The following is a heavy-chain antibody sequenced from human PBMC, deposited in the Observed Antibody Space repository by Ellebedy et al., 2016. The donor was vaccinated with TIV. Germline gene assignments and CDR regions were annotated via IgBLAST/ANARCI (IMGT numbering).Heavy chain of an antibody. CDR1: GYTLTGYY. D-gene: IGHD2-2*01. V-gene: IGHV1-2*02. CDR2: INPNSGGT. J-gene: IGHJ5*02. Sequence: AASVKVSCKASGYTLTGYYMHWVRQAPGQGLEWMGWINPNSGGTNYAQKFQGRVTMTRDTSISTAYMELSRLRSDDTAVYYCARDPDCSSTSCYANWFDPWGQGTLVTVSS. CDR3: ARDPDCSSTSCYANWFDP.